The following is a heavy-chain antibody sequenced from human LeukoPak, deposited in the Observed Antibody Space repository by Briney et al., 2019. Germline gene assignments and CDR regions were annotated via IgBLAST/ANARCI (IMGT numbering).Heavy chain of an antibody. CDR2: INHSGST. J-gene: IGHJ6*02. V-gene: IGHV4-34*01. CDR1: GGSFSGYY. D-gene: IGHD3-10*01. Sequence: SETLSLTCAVYGGSFSGYYWSWIRQPPGKGLEWIGEINHSGSTNYNPSLKSRVTISVDTSKNQFSLKLCSVTAADTAVYYCARGRVVRGRYYHGMDVWGQGTTVTVSS. CDR3: ARGRVVRGRYYHGMDV.